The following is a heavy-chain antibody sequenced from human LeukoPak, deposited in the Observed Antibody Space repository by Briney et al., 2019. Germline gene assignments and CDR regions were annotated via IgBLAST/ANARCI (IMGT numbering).Heavy chain of an antibody. D-gene: IGHD6-6*01. V-gene: IGHV3-9*01. J-gene: IGHJ4*02. CDR1: RFTFEGYA. CDR3: AKSGTYSSSSGYIDS. Sequence: GGSLRLSCAASRFTFEGYAMHWVRQAPGKGLEWVSGISWNSANMDYADSVKGRFTISRDNAKNSLYLQMSSLRAEDTALYYCAKSGTYSSSSGYIDSWGQGTLVTVSS. CDR2: ISWNSANM.